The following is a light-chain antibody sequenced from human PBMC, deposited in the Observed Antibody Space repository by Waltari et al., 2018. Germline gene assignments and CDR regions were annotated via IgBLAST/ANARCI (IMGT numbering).Light chain of an antibody. Sequence: SSELTQDPAVSVALGQTVRITCQGDSLRQSFASWYQQKPGQAPVLVVFGVGNRPSGIPDRFSGSNSGNTAFLTITGAQADDEADYYCNSRDISGNHWVVGGGTRLTVL. CDR1: SLRQSF. CDR3: NSRDISGNHWV. CDR2: GVG. J-gene: IGLJ3*02. V-gene: IGLV3-19*01.